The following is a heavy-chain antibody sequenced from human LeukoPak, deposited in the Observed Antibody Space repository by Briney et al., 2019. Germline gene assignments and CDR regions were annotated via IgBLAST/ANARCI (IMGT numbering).Heavy chain of an antibody. J-gene: IGHJ5*02. CDR3: ARHRGYCSGGSCYRHGWFDP. CDR1: GGSFSGYY. CDR2: INHSGST. Sequence: PSETLSLTCAVYGGSFSGYYWSWIRQPPGKGLEWIGEINHSGSTNYNPSLKSRVTISVDTSKNQFSLKLSSVTAADTAVYYCARHRGYCSGGSCYRHGWFDPWGQGTLVTVSS. D-gene: IGHD2-15*01. V-gene: IGHV4-34*01.